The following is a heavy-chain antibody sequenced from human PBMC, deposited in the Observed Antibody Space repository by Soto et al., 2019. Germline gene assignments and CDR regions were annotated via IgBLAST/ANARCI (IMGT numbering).Heavy chain of an antibody. D-gene: IGHD4-4*01. J-gene: IGHJ4*02. CDR3: ARGYSNYDDFDY. Sequence: AFPLKVYRKAFVYRYIIYHVDCLSLATGQGLEWMGWMNPNSGSTGYAQKFQGRVTMTRNTSMNTAYMELSSLRSEDTAVYYCARGYSNYDDFDYWGQGTLVTVSS. V-gene: IGHV1-8*01. CDR2: MNPNSGST. CDR1: VYRYIIYH.